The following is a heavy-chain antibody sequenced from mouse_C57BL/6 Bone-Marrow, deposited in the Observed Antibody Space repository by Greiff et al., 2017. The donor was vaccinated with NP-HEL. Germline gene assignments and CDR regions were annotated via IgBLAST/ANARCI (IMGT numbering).Heavy chain of an antibody. CDR2: IDPSDSYT. D-gene: IGHD1-1*01. CDR1: GYTFTSYW. Sequence: QVQLQQPGAELVKPGASVKLSCKASGYTFTSYWMQWVKQRPGQGLEWIGEIDPSDSYTNYNQKFKGKATLIVDTSSSTAYMQLSSLTSEDSAVYYCARALLLRYFDYWGQGTTLTVSS. CDR3: ARALLLRYFDY. V-gene: IGHV1-50*01. J-gene: IGHJ2*01.